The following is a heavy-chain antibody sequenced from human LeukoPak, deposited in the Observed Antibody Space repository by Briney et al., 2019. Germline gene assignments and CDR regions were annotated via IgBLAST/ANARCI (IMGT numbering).Heavy chain of an antibody. J-gene: IGHJ5*02. V-gene: IGHV4-59*12. CDR2: IYYSGST. Sequence: PSETLSLTCTVSGGSISSYYWSWIRQPPGKGLEWIGYIYYSGSTNYNPSLKSRVTISVDKSKNQFSLKLSSVTAADTAVYYCARVTRYSINWFDPWGQGTLVTVSS. CDR3: ARVTRYSINWFDP. D-gene: IGHD6-13*01. CDR1: GGSISSYY.